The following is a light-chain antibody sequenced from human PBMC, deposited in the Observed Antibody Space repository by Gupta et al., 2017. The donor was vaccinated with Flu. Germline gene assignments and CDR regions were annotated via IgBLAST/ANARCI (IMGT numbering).Light chain of an antibody. V-gene: IGKV1-39*01. Sequence: SSLFSSVGYRATRSCRASRYITIYLNWYQQKPGQPPQLLVYGASSLQSGVPSRFIDSGSGTDFTLTINSLQLEDFAPYYCQESCIALQWTFGQWTKVEVK. CDR1: RYITIY. CDR2: GAS. J-gene: IGKJ1*01. CDR3: QESCIALQWT.